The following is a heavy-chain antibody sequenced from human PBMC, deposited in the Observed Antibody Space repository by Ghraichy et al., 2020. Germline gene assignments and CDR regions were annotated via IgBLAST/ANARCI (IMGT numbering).Heavy chain of an antibody. Sequence: GSLRLSCAASGFTFSSYSMNWVRQAPGKGLEWVSSISSSSSYIYYADSVKGRFTISRDNAKNSLYLQMNSLRAEDTAVYYCARGDSSGLTPNLIDYWGQGTLVTVSS. D-gene: IGHD3-22*01. CDR2: ISSSSSYI. CDR1: GFTFSSYS. CDR3: ARGDSSGLTPNLIDY. J-gene: IGHJ4*02. V-gene: IGHV3-21*01.